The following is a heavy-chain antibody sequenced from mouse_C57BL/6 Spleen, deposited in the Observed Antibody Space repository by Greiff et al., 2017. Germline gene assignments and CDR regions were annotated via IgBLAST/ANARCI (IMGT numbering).Heavy chain of an antibody. D-gene: IGHD1-1*01. CDR1: GFTFSDYG. CDR2: ISSGSSTI. J-gene: IGHJ3*01. CDR3: ARPGYYGRGWFAY. V-gene: IGHV5-17*01. Sequence: EVQRVESGEGLVKPGGSLKLSCAASGFTFSDYGMHWVRQAPEKGLEWVAYISSGSSTIYYADTVKGRFTISRDNAKNTLFLQMTSLRSEDTAMYYCARPGYYGRGWFAYWGQGTLVTVSA.